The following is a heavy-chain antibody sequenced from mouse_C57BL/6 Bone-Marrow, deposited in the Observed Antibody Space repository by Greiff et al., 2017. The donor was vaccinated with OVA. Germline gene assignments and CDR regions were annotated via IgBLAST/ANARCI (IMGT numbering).Heavy chain of an antibody. J-gene: IGHJ2*01. CDR1: GFTFSDYG. CDR2: ISNLAYSI. Sequence: EVHLVESGGGLVQPGGSLKLSCAASGFTFSDYGMAWVRQAPRKGPEWVAFISNLAYSIYYADTVTGRFTISRENAKNTLYLEMSSLRSEDTAMYYCARATSTTPYYFDYWGQGTTLTVSS. D-gene: IGHD1-1*01. V-gene: IGHV5-15*01. CDR3: ARATSTTPYYFDY.